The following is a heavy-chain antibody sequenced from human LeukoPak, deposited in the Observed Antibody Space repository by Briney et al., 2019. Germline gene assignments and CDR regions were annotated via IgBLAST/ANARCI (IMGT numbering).Heavy chain of an antibody. V-gene: IGHV3-7*04. CDR1: GFSFSKYW. Sequence: GGSLRLSCAASGFSFSKYWMNWVRQAPGKGLEWVANVKQDGSEKHFVDSVKTRFTISRDNAKNSLFLQMNSLRAEDTAVYYCARSSGWLLDYWGQGALVTVSS. D-gene: IGHD6-19*01. CDR2: VKQDGSEK. CDR3: ARSSGWLLDY. J-gene: IGHJ4*02.